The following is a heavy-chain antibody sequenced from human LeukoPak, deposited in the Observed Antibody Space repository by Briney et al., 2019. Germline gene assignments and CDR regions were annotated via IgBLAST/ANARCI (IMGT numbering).Heavy chain of an antibody. D-gene: IGHD6-19*01. CDR3: ARPAVAGTGAFDI. Sequence: PGGSLRLSCAASGFTFSSYSMNWVRQAPGKGLGWVSYISSSSSTIYYADSVKGRFTISRDNAKNSLYLQMNSLRAEDTAVYYCARPAVAGTGAFDIWGQGTMVTVSS. CDR1: GFTFSSYS. J-gene: IGHJ3*02. CDR2: ISSSSSTI. V-gene: IGHV3-48*04.